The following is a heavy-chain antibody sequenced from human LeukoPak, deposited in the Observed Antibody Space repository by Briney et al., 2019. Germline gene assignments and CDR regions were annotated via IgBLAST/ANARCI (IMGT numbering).Heavy chain of an antibody. J-gene: IGHJ4*02. CDR2: ITSIGGTI. D-gene: IGHD3-22*01. CDR1: GFTFSTYS. V-gene: IGHV3-21*01. Sequence: GVSLRLSCAASGFTFSTYSLNWVRQAPGQGLEWVSSITSIGGTIYYADSLKGRFTISRDNARDSLYLQMNSLRAEDTAVYYCARGPSYYETRALYAQYWAQGTLVTVS. CDR3: ARGPSYYETRALYAQY.